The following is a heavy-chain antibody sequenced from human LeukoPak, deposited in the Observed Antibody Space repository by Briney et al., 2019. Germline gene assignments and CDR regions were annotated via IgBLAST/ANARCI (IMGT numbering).Heavy chain of an antibody. D-gene: IGHD2/OR15-2a*01. Sequence: PGGSLRLSCAASRFTFDDYGMSWVRQAPGKGLVWVSGINSDGGTTTYADSVKGRFTISRDDAKNSLFLQMNSLRAEDTATYYCARGEFGDYYYFYMDVWGKGTTVTVSS. CDR1: RFTFDDYG. CDR2: INSDGGTT. V-gene: IGHV3-20*04. CDR3: ARGEFGDYYYFYMDV. J-gene: IGHJ6*03.